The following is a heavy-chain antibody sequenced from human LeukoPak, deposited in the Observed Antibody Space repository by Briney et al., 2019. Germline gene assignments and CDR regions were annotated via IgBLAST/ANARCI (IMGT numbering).Heavy chain of an antibody. Sequence: ASVKVSCKASGYNFTTYDINWVRQATGQGLEWLGWMQPHSGDAGYAQKFQGRVTMTRDTSKNIVYMELSSLRSEDTAIYYCARVPRDRSCLESWGQGTLVTVSS. J-gene: IGHJ4*02. CDR3: ARVPRDRSCLES. V-gene: IGHV1-8*01. CDR1: GYNFTTYD. CDR2: MQPHSGDA. D-gene: IGHD3-22*01.